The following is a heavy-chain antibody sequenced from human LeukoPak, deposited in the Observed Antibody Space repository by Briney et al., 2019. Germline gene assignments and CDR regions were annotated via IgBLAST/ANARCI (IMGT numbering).Heavy chain of an antibody. CDR1: GFTFSSYA. CDR3: AKDSSSTDFDY. J-gene: IGHJ4*02. CDR2: IKQDGSEK. D-gene: IGHD6-13*01. V-gene: IGHV3-7*01. Sequence: PGGSLRLSCAASGFTFSSYAMSWVRQAPGKGLEWVANIKQDGSEKYYVDSVKGRFTISRDNAKNSLYLQMNSLRAEDTAVYYCAKDSSSTDFDYWGQGTLVTVSS.